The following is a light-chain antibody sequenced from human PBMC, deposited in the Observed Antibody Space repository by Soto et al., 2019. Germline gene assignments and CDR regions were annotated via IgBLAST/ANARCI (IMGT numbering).Light chain of an antibody. J-gene: IGKJ5*01. V-gene: IGKV3-11*01. CDR1: QSVSSN. CDR2: DAS. CDR3: QQRSNFIT. Sequence: EIVLTQSPATLALSPGERATLSCRASQSVSSNLAWYQQKPGQSPRLLIYDASNRATGIPARFSGSGSGTDFTLTISSLEPEDFAVYYCQQRSNFITFGQGTRLEIK.